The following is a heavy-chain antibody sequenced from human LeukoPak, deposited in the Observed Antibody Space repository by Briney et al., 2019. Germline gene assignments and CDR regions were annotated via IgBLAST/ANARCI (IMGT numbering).Heavy chain of an antibody. Sequence: SSETLSLTCTVSGSSISSYYWSCIRQPPGKGLEWIGYIYYSGSTNYNPSLKSRVTISVDTSKNQFSLKLSSVTAADTAVYYCARVKAYSGWYCLFDYWGPGTLVTVSS. J-gene: IGHJ4*02. CDR3: ARVKAYSGWYCLFDY. CDR2: IYYSGST. CDR1: GSSISSYY. V-gene: IGHV4-59*01. D-gene: IGHD6-19*01.